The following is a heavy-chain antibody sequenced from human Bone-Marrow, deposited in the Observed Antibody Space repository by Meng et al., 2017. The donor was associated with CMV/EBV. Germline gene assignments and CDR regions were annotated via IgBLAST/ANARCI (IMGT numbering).Heavy chain of an antibody. CDR1: GYTFTGYY. V-gene: IGHV1-2*02. J-gene: IGHJ6*02. CDR2: INPNSGVT. D-gene: IGHD3-10*01. CDR3: ARDGGGSGTKYYYYYGMDV. Sequence: ASVKVSCKASGYTFTGYYMHWVRQAPGQGLEWMGWINPNSGVTNYAQKFQGRVTMTRDTSISTAYMELSRLRSDDTAVYYCARDGGGSGTKYYYYYGMDVWGQGTTVTVSS.